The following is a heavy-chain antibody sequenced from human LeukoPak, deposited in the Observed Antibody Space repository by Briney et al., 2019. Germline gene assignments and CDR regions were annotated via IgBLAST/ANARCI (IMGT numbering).Heavy chain of an antibody. J-gene: IGHJ5*02. D-gene: IGHD2-15*01. Sequence: PGGSLRLSCAASGFTFSSYSMNWVRQAPGKGLEWVSYISSSSSTIYYADSVKGRFTISRDNAKNSLYLQMNSLRAEDTAVYYCARERVGSLDWFDPWGQGTLVTVSS. CDR1: GFTFSSYS. CDR2: ISSSSSTI. CDR3: ARERVGSLDWFDP. V-gene: IGHV3-48*01.